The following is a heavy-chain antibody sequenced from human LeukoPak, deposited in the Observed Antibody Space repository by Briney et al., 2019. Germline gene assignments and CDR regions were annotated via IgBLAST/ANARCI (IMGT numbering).Heavy chain of an antibody. CDR3: ARGDVDTAMVTGY. CDR1: GYTFTVYY. J-gene: IGHJ4*02. V-gene: IGHV1-2*02. Sequence: GASVTVSFKASGYTFTVYYMHWVRQAPGQGLEWMGWINPNSGGTNYAQKFQGRVTMTRDTSISTAYMELSRLRSDDTAVYYCARGDVDTAMVTGYWGQGTLVTVSS. CDR2: INPNSGGT. D-gene: IGHD5-18*01.